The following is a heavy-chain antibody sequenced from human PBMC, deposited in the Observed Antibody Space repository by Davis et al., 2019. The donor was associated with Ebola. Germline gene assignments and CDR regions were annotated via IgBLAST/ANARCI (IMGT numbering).Heavy chain of an antibody. CDR2: IYYSGST. CDR3: ARGPETYYYDSSRGLGAFDI. J-gene: IGHJ3*02. Sequence: PSETLSLTCTVSGGSVSSGSYYWSWIRQPPGKGLEWIGYIYYSGSTNYNPSLKSRVTISVDTSKNQFSLKLSSVTAADTAVYYCARGPETYYYDSSRGLGAFDIWGQGTMVTVSS. CDR1: GGSVSSGSYY. D-gene: IGHD3-22*01. V-gene: IGHV4-61*01.